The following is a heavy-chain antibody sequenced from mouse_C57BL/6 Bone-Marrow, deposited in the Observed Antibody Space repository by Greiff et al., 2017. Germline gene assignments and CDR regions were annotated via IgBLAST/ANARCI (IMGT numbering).Heavy chain of an antibody. CDR3: ARHSYYYGSSYYYFDY. V-gene: IGHV5-6*01. CDR1: GFTFSSYG. D-gene: IGHD1-1*01. J-gene: IGHJ2*01. CDR2: ISSGGSYT. Sequence: EVQVVESGGDLVKPGGSLKLSCAASGFTFSSYGMSWVRQTPDKRLEWVATISSGGSYTYYPDSVKGRFTISRDNAKNTLYLQMSSLKSEDTAMYYCARHSYYYGSSYYYFDYWGQGTTLTVSS.